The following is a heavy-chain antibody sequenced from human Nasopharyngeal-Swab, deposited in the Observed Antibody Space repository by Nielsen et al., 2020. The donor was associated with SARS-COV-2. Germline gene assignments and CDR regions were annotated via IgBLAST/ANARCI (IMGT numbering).Heavy chain of an antibody. CDR1: GFSLSTSGVG. CDR2: IYWDDDK. CDR3: ARAYYYGDRYPYYYGMDV. D-gene: IGHD4-17*01. Sequence: SGPTLVKPTQTLTLTCTFSGFSLSTSGVGVGWIRQPPGKALEWLALIYWDDDKRYSPSLKTRLTISKDTSKNQVVLTMTNMDPVDTATYYCARAYYYGDRYPYYYGMDVWGQGTTVTVSS. J-gene: IGHJ6*02. V-gene: IGHV2-5*02.